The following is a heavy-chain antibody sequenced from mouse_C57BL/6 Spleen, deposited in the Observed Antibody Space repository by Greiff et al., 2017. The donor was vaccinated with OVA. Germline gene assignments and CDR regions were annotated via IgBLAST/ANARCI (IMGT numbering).Heavy chain of an antibody. CDR2: INPGSGGT. CDR1: GYAFTNYL. J-gene: IGHJ4*01. CDR3: ARRYDYAMDY. Sequence: QVQLKESGAELVRPGTSVKVSCKASGYAFTNYLIEWVKQRPGQGLEWIGVINPGSGGTNYNEKFKGKATLTADKSSSTAYMQLSSLTSEDSAVYFCARRYDYAMDYWGQGTSVTVSS. V-gene: IGHV1-54*01.